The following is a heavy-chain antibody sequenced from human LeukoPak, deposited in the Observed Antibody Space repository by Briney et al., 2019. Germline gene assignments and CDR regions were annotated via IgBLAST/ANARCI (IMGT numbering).Heavy chain of an antibody. CDR1: VYTLTELS. J-gene: IGHJ4*02. CDR2: FDPEDGET. Sequence: GASVKVSCKVSVYTLTELSMHWVRQAPGKGREWMGGFDPEDGETIYAQKFQGRVTMTEDTSTDTAYMELSSLRSEDTAVYYCATAIQYSSSWYTDYWGQGTLVTVSS. CDR3: ATAIQYSSSWYTDY. V-gene: IGHV1-24*01. D-gene: IGHD6-13*01.